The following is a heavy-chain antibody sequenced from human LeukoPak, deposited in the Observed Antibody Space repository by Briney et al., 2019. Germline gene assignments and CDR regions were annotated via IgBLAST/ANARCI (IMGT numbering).Heavy chain of an antibody. CDR1: GGTFSSYA. CDR2: INPNSGGT. D-gene: IGHD3-10*01. J-gene: IGHJ4*02. CDR3: ARGVEVRGVIIPYYFDC. Sequence: ASVKVSCKASGGTFSSYAISWVRQAPGQGLEWMGWINPNSGGTNYAQKFQGRVTMTRDTSISTAYMELSRLRSDDTAVYYCARGVEVRGVIIPYYFDCWGQGTLVTVSS. V-gene: IGHV1-2*02.